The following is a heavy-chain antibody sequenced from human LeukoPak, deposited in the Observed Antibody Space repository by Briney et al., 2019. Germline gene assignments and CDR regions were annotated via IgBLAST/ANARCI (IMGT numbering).Heavy chain of an antibody. V-gene: IGHV3-23*01. J-gene: IGHJ4*02. CDR2: ISGNGAST. Sequence: GGSLRLSCAASGFSFSIYAMSWVRQAPGKGLEWVSSISGNGASTYYGDSVKGRFTISRDNSKNTVYVQMNSLRADDTAVYYCARGRLQVDYWGQGTLVTVSS. CDR1: GFSFSIYA. CDR3: ARGRLQVDY. D-gene: IGHD2-21*02.